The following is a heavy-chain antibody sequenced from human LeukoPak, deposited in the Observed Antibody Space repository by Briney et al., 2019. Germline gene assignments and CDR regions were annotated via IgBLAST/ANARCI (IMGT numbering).Heavy chain of an antibody. D-gene: IGHD3-3*01. J-gene: IGHJ4*02. CDR3: AVTYYDFWSGYLPFDY. CDR1: GFTFSSYE. CDR2: ISRTSSTI. V-gene: IGHV3-48*03. Sequence: GGSLRLSCAASGFTFSSYEMNWVRQAPGKGLEWVSQISRTSSTIYYADSVKGRFTISRDNAKNSVYLQMNSLRAEDTAVYYCAVTYYDFWSGYLPFDYWGQGTLVTVSS.